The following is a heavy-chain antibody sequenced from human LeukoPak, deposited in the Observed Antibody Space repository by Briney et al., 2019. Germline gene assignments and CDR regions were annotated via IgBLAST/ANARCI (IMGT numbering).Heavy chain of an antibody. J-gene: IGHJ4*02. D-gene: IGHD6-6*01. CDR3: ARGAAPHYSDY. Sequence: KPSETLSLTCTVSGGSIRSHCWSWVRQPPGKGLEWIGYIYFSGSTNYNPSLKSRVTISMGTSENQFSLKLSSVTAADTAVYYCARGAAPHYSDYWGQGTLGTVSS. CDR2: IYFSGST. CDR1: GGSIRSHC. V-gene: IGHV4-59*11.